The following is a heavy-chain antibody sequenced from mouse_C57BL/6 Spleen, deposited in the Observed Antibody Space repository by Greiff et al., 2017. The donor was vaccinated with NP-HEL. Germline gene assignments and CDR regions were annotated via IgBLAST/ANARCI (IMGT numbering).Heavy chain of an antibody. CDR1: GYTFTSYW. V-gene: IGHV1-50*01. Sequence: QVQLQQPGAELVKPGASVKLSCKASGYTFTSYWMQWVKQRPGQGLEWIGEIDPSDSYTNYNQKFKGKATLTVDTSSSTAYMQLSSLTSEDSAVYYCARKTAQDAYWGQGTLVTVS. D-gene: IGHD3-2*02. CDR3: ARKTAQDAY. J-gene: IGHJ3*01. CDR2: IDPSDSYT.